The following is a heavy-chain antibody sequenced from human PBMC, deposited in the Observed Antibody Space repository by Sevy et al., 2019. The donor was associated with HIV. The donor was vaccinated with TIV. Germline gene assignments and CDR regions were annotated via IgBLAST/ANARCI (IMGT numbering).Heavy chain of an antibody. CDR3: ATGRFRVGAPPEGYFQH. D-gene: IGHD1-26*01. V-gene: IGHV1-24*01. CDR2: FDPEDGET. J-gene: IGHJ1*01. CDR1: GYTLTELS. Sequence: ASVKVSCKVSGYTLTELSMHWVRQAPGKGLEWMGGFDPEDGETIYAQKFQGRVTMTEDTPTDTAYMELSSLRSEDPAVYYCATGRFRVGAPPEGYFQHWGQGTLVTVSS.